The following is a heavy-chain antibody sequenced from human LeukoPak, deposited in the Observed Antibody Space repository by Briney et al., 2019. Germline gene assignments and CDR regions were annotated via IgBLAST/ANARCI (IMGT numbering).Heavy chain of an antibody. CDR3: ARVGFRGWEHFDY. Sequence: ASVKVSYKASGYTFTSYYMHWMRQAPGQGLDWMGIINPSGGSTSYAQKFQGRVTMTRDTSTSTVYMELSSLRSEDTAVYYCARVGFRGWEHFDYWGQGTLVTVSS. CDR1: GYTFTSYY. V-gene: IGHV1-46*01. CDR2: INPSGGST. J-gene: IGHJ4*02. D-gene: IGHD1-26*01.